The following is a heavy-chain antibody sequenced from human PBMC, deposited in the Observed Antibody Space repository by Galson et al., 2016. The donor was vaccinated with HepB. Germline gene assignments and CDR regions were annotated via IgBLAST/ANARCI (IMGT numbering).Heavy chain of an antibody. J-gene: IGHJ4*02. CDR1: XGTFKXXA. Sequence: LRLSCAXSXGTFKXXAMNWVRQAPGKGRXXXXSISGXGGRTSYEDSVRGRFTISRDNSKNTLFLRMNSVGVEDXXVYFCAKSGFFGELXKWGQGTGVVVSS. D-gene: IGHD3-10*01. CDR2: ISGXGGRT. V-gene: IGHV3-23*01. CDR3: AKSGFFGELXK.